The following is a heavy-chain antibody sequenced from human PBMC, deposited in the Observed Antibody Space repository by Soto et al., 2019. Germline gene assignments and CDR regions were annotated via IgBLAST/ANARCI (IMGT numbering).Heavy chain of an antibody. D-gene: IGHD2-8*01. CDR2: IDPSASYT. CDR3: ERNHYAKINYYYGLDV. V-gene: IGHV5-10-1*01. Sequence: PGESLKISCKGSGYSFTSYWISWVRQMPGKGLEWMGRIDPSASYTNYSPSFQGHVTISADKSISTAYLQWSSLKASDTAMYYCERNHYAKINYYYGLDVWGQGAKVTVSS. CDR1: GYSFTSYW. J-gene: IGHJ6*02.